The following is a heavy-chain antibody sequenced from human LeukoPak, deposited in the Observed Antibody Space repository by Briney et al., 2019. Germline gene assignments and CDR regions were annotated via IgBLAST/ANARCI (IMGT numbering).Heavy chain of an antibody. CDR2: ISGSGGST. Sequence: GGSLRLSCAASGFTFSNYAMSWVRQAPGKGLEWVSAISGSGGSTYYADSVKGRFTISRDISKNTLYLQMNSLRAEDTAVYYCAKGVSGTHSYFDYWGQGTLVTVSS. CDR3: AKGVSGTHSYFDY. CDR1: GFTFSNYA. V-gene: IGHV3-23*01. J-gene: IGHJ4*02. D-gene: IGHD1-26*01.